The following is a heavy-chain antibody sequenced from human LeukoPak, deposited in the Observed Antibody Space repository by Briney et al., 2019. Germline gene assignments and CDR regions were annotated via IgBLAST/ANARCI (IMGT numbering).Heavy chain of an antibody. CDR3: ARFIGSGDGYTRDY. CDR1: GFTFSSYS. CDR2: ISSSSSYI. V-gene: IGHV3-21*01. J-gene: IGHJ4*02. D-gene: IGHD5-24*01. Sequence: PGGSLRLSCAASGFTFSSYSMNWVRQAPGKGLEWVSSISSSSSYIYYADSVKGRFTISRDNAKNSLYLQMNSLRAEDTAVYYCARFIGSGDGYTRDYWGQGTLVTVSS.